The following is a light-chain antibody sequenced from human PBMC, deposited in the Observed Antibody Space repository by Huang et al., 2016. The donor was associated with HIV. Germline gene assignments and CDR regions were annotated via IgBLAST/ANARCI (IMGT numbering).Light chain of an antibody. CDR2: DAS. CDR1: QNINSN. CDR3: QQYNTWPPWT. V-gene: IGKV3-15*01. J-gene: IGKJ1*01. Sequence: ELVMTQSPATLSASPGERATLSCRASQNINSNLAWYQQKPGQAPRLLIHDASRRATGIPARCSGSGSGTEFTLTISSLQSEDFAVYYCQQYNTWPPWTFGQGTKVEIK.